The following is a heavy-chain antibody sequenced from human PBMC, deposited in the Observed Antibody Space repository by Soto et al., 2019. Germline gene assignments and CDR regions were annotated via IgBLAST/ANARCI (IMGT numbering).Heavy chain of an antibody. CDR3: ARLRLPLGYCSGGSCQDGSPWFDP. J-gene: IGHJ5*02. V-gene: IGHV4-59*08. D-gene: IGHD2-15*01. CDR1: GGSISSYY. CDR2: IYYSGST. Sequence: PSDTLSLTCTVSGGSISSYYWSWIRQPPGKGLEWIGYIYYSGSTNYNPSLKSRVTISVDTSKNQFSLKLSSVTAADTAVYYCARLRLPLGYCSGGSCQDGSPWFDPWGQGTLVTVSS.